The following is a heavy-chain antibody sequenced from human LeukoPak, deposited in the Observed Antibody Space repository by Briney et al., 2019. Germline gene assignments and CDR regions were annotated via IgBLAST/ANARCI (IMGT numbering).Heavy chain of an antibody. D-gene: IGHD2-21*01. CDR1: GGSISSYY. CDR2: IYYSGST. Sequence: SETLSLTCTVSGGSISSYYWSWIRQPPGKGLEWIGYIYYSGSTNYNPSLKSRVTISVDTSKNQFSLKLSSVTAADTAVYYCARVAGQHSYYYMDVWGKGTTVTVSS. CDR3: ARVAGQHSYYYMDV. V-gene: IGHV4-59*12. J-gene: IGHJ6*03.